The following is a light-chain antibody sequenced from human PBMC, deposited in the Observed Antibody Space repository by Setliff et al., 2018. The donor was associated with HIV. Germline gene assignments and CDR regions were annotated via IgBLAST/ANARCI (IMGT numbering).Light chain of an antibody. CDR2: EIT. J-gene: IGLJ1*01. CDR3: SSYASSNSYV. V-gene: IGLV2-8*01. Sequence: SVLGQPPSASGSPGQSVTISCTGTSSDVGDYNYVSWYQQHPGKAPKLMIYEITKRPSGVPDRFSGSKSGNTASLTVSGLQAEDEADYYCSSYASSNSYVFGTGTKVTVL. CDR1: SSDVGDYNY.